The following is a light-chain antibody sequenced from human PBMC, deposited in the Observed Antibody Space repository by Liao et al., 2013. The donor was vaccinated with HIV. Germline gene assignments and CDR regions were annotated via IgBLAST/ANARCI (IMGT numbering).Light chain of an antibody. J-gene: IGLJ3*02. CDR3: QAWDNSARV. Sequence: SYELTQPPSVSVSPGQTASITCSGDKLGDKYACWYQQKPGQSPVLVIYQDSKRPSGIPERFSGSNSGNTATLTISGTQAMDEADYYCQAWDNSARVFGGGTKLTVL. CDR2: QDS. CDR1: KLGDKY. V-gene: IGLV3-1*01.